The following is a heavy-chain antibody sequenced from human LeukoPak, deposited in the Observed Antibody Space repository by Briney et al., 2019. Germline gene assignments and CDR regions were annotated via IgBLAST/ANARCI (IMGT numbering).Heavy chain of an antibody. CDR1: GFTFSSYS. J-gene: IGHJ4*02. CDR3: ARDRPLAPYYFDY. D-gene: IGHD2-15*01. V-gene: IGHV3-21*01. CDR2: ISSSSSYI. Sequence: GGSLRLSCAASGFTFSSYSMNWVRQAPGKGLEWVSSISSSSSYIYYPDSVKGRFTISRDNAKNSLYLQMNSLRAEDTAVYYCARDRPLAPYYFDYWGQGTLVTVSS.